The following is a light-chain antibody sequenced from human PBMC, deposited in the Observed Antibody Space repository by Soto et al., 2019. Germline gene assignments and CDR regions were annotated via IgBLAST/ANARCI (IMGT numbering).Light chain of an antibody. V-gene: IGKV3-20*01. CDR1: QSVSSNS. CDR3: QQDGSSPLT. CDR2: GAS. Sequence: EIVLTQSPGTLSLSPGEGDTLSCRASQSVSSNSLAWYQQKPGQAPRLLIYGASTRATGIPDRFSGRGSGTVFTLTINRLEPEDFAVYYGQQDGSSPLTFGGGTKVEIK. J-gene: IGKJ4*01.